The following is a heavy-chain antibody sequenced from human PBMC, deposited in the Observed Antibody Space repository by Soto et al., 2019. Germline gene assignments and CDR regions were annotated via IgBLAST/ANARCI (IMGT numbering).Heavy chain of an antibody. V-gene: IGHV3-30*18. CDR3: AKDPKCCTIGSHFLDNWFDS. Sequence: GGSLRLSCAASGFTFSNYGMHWVRQTPGKGLEWVAVISYDGSHQFYTDSVKGRFTISRDNSKNTLYLQMNSLKTDDTAMYYCAKDPKCCTIGSHFLDNWFDSWAQGTLVTVSS. CDR2: ISYDGSHQ. CDR1: GFTFSNYG. D-gene: IGHD2-8*01. J-gene: IGHJ5*01.